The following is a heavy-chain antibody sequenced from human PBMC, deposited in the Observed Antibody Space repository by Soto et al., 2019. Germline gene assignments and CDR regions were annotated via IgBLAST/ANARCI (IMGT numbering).Heavy chain of an antibody. CDR3: ARMRRAITIFGVVHRAPFDY. D-gene: IGHD3-3*01. V-gene: IGHV4-34*01. J-gene: IGHJ4*02. CDR2: INHSGST. Sequence: SETLSLTCAVYGGSFSGYYWSWIRQPPGKGLVWIGEINHSGSTNYNPSLKSRVTISVDTSKNQFSLKLSSVTAADTAVYYCARMRRAITIFGVVHRAPFDYWGQGTLVTVSS. CDR1: GGSFSGYY.